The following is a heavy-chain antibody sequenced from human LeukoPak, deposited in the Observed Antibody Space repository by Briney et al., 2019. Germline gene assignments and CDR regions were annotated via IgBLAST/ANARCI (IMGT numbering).Heavy chain of an antibody. J-gene: IGHJ4*02. CDR2: IKQDGSEK. D-gene: IGHD4-17*01. V-gene: IGHV3-7*01. CDR3: AREPTDYGDFYFDY. Sequence: PGGSLRLSCAASGFTFSSYSMNWVRQAPGMGLEWVANIKQDGSEKYFVDSVKGRFTISRDNAKNSLYLQMNSLRAEDTAVYYCAREPTDYGDFYFDYWGQGALLTVSS. CDR1: GFTFSSYS.